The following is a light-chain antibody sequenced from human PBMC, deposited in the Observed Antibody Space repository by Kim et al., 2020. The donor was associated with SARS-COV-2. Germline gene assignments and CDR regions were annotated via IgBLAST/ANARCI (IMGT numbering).Light chain of an antibody. CDR1: KDIINE. V-gene: IGKV1-17*03. Sequence: ASVGDRVTFTGRASKDIINELAWFQQKPGKAPKRLIYAASSLQSGVPSRFSGSGSGTEFTLTVSSLQPEDFATYYCLQHNSYPYTFGQGTKLEI. CDR2: AAS. J-gene: IGKJ2*01. CDR3: LQHNSYPYT.